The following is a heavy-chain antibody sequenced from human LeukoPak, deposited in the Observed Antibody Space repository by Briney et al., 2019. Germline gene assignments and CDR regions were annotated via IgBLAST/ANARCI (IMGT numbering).Heavy chain of an antibody. V-gene: IGHV1-2*02. D-gene: IGHD3-22*01. CDR1: GYTFTGYY. CDR3: ARPCYYDSSGYYYEWDAFDI. Sequence: ASVKVSCKASGYTFTGYYMHWVRQAPGQGLEWMGWINPNSGGTNYAQKFQGRVTMTRDTSISTAYMELSRLRSDDTAVYYCARPCYYDSSGYYYEWDAFDIWGQGTMVTVSS. CDR2: INPNSGGT. J-gene: IGHJ3*02.